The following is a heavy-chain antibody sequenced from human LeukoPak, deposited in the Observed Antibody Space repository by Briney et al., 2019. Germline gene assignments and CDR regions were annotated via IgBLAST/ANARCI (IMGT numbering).Heavy chain of an antibody. CDR3: ARGIYPSGGRHWIDP. V-gene: IGHV4-59*01. J-gene: IGHJ5*02. Sequence: SETLSLTCTVSGASFKTSYWTWIRQPPGRGLEWIGFIYYSGITNYNPSLKSRVTMSVDTSKSQFSLKLTSVTAADTAIYYCARGIYPSGGRHWIDPWGQGTLITVSS. D-gene: IGHD2-15*01. CDR1: GASFKTSY. CDR2: IYYSGIT.